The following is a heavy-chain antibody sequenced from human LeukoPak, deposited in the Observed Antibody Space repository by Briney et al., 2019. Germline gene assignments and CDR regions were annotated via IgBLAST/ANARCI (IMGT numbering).Heavy chain of an antibody. J-gene: IGHJ4*02. CDR1: GESFSGYY. D-gene: IGHD3-10*01. V-gene: IGHV4-34*01. CDR2: INHSGST. Sequence: SETLSLTCAVYGESFSGYYWSWIRQPPGKGLEWIGEINHSGSTNYNPSLKSRVTISVDTSKNQFSLKLSSVTAADTAVYYCARRGLYDSGRYRTLDYWGQGTLVTVSS. CDR3: ARRGLYDSGRYRTLDY.